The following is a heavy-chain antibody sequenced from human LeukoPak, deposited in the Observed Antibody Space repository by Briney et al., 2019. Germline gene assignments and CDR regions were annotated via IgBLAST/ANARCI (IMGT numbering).Heavy chain of an antibody. V-gene: IGHV1-8*01. CDR3: ARGGIHSSGSLRTFDL. CDR2: MNSNSGFT. D-gene: IGHD3-22*01. Sequence: ASVKVSCKASGYPFTNYEVHWVRQASGHRLEWMGWMNSNSGFTGYAQKFRGRVTMTRDTSISTAYMELSSLRSEDTAAYYCARGGIHSSGSLRTFDLWGQGTLVTVSS. CDR1: GYPFTNYE. J-gene: IGHJ4*02.